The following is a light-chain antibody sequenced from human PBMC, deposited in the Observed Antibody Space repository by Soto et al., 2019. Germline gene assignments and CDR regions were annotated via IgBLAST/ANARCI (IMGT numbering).Light chain of an antibody. CDR3: ASYTSTTTLVV. J-gene: IGLJ7*01. CDR2: GVN. CDR1: SSDIGRYNY. V-gene: IGLV2-14*01. Sequence: QSALTQPASVSGSPGQSITISCTGTSSDIGRYNYVSWYQQHPGKAPRLVISGVNKRPSGISNRFSGSKSGNTASLTISGLQADDEAIYYCASYTSTTTLVVFGGGTQHRP.